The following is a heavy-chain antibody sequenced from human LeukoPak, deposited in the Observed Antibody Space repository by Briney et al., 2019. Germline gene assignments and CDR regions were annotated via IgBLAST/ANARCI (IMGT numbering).Heavy chain of an antibody. Sequence: GGSLRLSCAASGFTFSTYSMSWVRQAPVKGLEWVSAISGSAGTTYFGDSVKGRFTISRDNSKSTLYLQMNSLRAEDTAVYYCAKKMGSSGSYSFDYWGQGTLVTVSS. J-gene: IGHJ4*02. CDR3: AKKMGSSGSYSFDY. CDR2: ISGSAGTT. D-gene: IGHD3-22*01. CDR1: GFTFSTYS. V-gene: IGHV3-23*01.